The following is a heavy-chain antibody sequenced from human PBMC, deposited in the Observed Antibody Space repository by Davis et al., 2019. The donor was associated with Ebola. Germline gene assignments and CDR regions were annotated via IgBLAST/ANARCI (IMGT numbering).Heavy chain of an antibody. J-gene: IGHJ3*02. CDR1: GYRFTSYY. CDR3: AREGGRYYDNSGYVFDI. V-gene: IGHV1-46*01. Sequence: ASVKVSCKASGYRFTSYYMHWVRQAPGQGLEWMGIINPITGGTSYAQNFQVRVNMTRDTSTSTVYMELSSLRSEDTAMYYCAREGGRYYDNSGYVFDIWGQGTMVKVSS. D-gene: IGHD3-22*01. CDR2: INPITGGT.